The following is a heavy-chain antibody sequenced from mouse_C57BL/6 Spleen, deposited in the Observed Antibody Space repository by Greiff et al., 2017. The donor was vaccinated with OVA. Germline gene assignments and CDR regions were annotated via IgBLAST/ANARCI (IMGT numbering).Heavy chain of an antibody. D-gene: IGHD1-1*01. J-gene: IGHJ4*01. CDR1: GYAFTNYL. CDR2: INPGSGGT. Sequence: VQLQQSGAELVRPGTSVKVSCKASGYAFTNYLIAWVKQRPGQGLEWIGVINPGSGGTNYNEKFKGKATLTADKSSSTAYMQLSSLTSEDSAVYFCAREGGSSYPSRAMDYWGQGTSVTVSS. CDR3: AREGGSSYPSRAMDY. V-gene: IGHV1-54*01.